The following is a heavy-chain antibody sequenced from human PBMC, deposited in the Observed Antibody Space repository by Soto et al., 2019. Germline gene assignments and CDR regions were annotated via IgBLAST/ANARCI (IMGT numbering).Heavy chain of an antibody. CDR3: AKEEGGIAVAGETFDY. CDR1: GFTFSSYA. D-gene: IGHD6-19*01. Sequence: GGSLRLSCAASGFTFSSYAMSWVRQAPGKGLEWVSAINGSGGSTYYADSVKGRFTISRDNSKNTLYLQMNSLRAEDTAVYYCAKEEGGIAVAGETFDYWGQGTLVTVSS. CDR2: INGSGGST. J-gene: IGHJ4*02. V-gene: IGHV3-23*01.